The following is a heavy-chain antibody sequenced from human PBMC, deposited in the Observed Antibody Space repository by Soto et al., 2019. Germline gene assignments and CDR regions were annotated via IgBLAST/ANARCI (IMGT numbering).Heavy chain of an antibody. CDR1: GFTFSSYA. J-gene: IGHJ4*02. CDR3: ARSGSYSWLPY. Sequence: GGSLRLSCAASGFTFSSYALSWVRQAPGKGLEWVSSVSPSGSSYYADSVKGRFTISRDNSKNTLYLQMNSLKAEDSALYYCARSGSYSWLPYWGQGTLVTVSS. V-gene: IGHV3-23*01. CDR2: VSPSGSS. D-gene: IGHD1-26*01.